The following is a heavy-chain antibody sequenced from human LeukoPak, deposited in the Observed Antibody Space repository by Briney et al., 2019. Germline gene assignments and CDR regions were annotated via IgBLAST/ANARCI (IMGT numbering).Heavy chain of an antibody. V-gene: IGHV3-30*02. CDR1: GFTFSSYG. J-gene: IGHJ4*02. D-gene: IGHD3-22*01. CDR2: IRYDGSNK. CDR3: AKVGYYYDSSALYFDY. Sequence: GGSLRLSCAASGFTFSSYGMHWVRQAPGKGLELVAFIRYDGSNKYYADSVKGRFTISRDNSKNTLYLQMNSLRAEDTAVYYCAKVGYYYDSSALYFDYWGQGTLVTVSS.